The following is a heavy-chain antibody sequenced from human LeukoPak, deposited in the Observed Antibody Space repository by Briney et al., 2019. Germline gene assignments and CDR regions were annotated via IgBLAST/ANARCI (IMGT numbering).Heavy chain of an antibody. J-gene: IGHJ6*03. CDR1: GFIFGDSA. Sequence: PGGALRLSCTASGFIFGDSAMSWVRQAPGKGLEWVGFIRTKPYGEATEYAASVKGRFTISRDDSKSIAYLQMSSLKTEDTAMYYCTRARAADFWSGYSRYYYYYMDVWGKGATVTVSS. D-gene: IGHD3-3*01. CDR3: TRARAADFWSGYSRYYYYYMDV. CDR2: IRTKPYGEAT. V-gene: IGHV3-49*04.